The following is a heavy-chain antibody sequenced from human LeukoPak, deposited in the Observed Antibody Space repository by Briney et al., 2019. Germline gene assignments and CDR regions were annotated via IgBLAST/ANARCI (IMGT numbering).Heavy chain of an antibody. J-gene: IGHJ4*02. CDR3: ARHRGFDYGDYELDY. D-gene: IGHD4-17*01. Sequence: SETLSLTCAVSGYSISSGYYWGWIRQPPGKGLEWIGSIYHSGSTYYNPSLKSRVTISVDTSKNQFSLKLSSVTAADTAVYYCARHRGFDYGDYELDYWGPGTLVTVSS. V-gene: IGHV4-38-2*01. CDR1: GYSISSGYY. CDR2: IYHSGST.